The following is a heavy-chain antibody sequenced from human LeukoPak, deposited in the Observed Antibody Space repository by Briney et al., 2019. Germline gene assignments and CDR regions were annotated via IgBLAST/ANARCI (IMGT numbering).Heavy chain of an antibody. V-gene: IGHV3-66*01. J-gene: IGHJ4*02. CDR2: IYSGGST. CDR3: AKVEGASKASVY. CDR1: GFTVSSNY. D-gene: IGHD1-1*01. Sequence: GGSLRLSCAASGFTVSSNYMSWVRQAPGKGLEWVSIIYSGGSTYYAGSVKGRFTISRDNSKNTLYLQMYSLRAEDTAVYYCAKVEGASKASVYWGQGALVTVSS.